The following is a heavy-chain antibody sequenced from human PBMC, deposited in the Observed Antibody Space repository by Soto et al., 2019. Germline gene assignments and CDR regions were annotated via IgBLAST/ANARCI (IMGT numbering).Heavy chain of an antibody. CDR2: IYVGSGST. V-gene: IGHV1-58*01. Sequence: PLKVSCKTSVYALTVDLVDRGRQARGQGLEWMGRIYVGSGSTGYAQKFQERVTFTGDMSTSTVYMELISLRSDDTAVYYCMAEVVGRGLVWGQGTLVTVSS. CDR1: VYALTVDL. CDR3: MAEVVGRGLV. D-gene: IGHD1-26*01. J-gene: IGHJ4*02.